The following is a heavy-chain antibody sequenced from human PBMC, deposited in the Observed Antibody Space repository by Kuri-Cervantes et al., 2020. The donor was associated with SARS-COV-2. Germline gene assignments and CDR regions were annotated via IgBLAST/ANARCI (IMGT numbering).Heavy chain of an antibody. CDR1: GFIFSDYY. V-gene: IGHV3-11*04. CDR3: ARVFGNSGYVSYYYYYMDV. D-gene: IGHD5-12*01. Sequence: GESLKISCTASGFIFSDYYMTWIRQAPGKGLEWVSNIGPSGTTKYYADSVKGRFTISRDNAKNSLYLQMNSLRAEDTAVYYCARVFGNSGYVSYYYYYMDVWGKGTTVTVS. CDR2: IGPSGTTK. J-gene: IGHJ6*03.